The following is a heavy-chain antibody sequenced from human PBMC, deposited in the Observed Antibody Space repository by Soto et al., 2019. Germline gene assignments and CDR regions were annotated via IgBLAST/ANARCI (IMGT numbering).Heavy chain of an antibody. CDR2: ISYDGSNK. D-gene: IGHD3-10*01. J-gene: IGHJ4*02. CDR3: AKVSRLMVRKLFPLDH. V-gene: IGHV3-30*18. Sequence: QVQLVESGGGVVQPGRSLRLSCAASGFTFSSYGMHWVRQAPGKGLEWVAVISYDGSNKYYADSVKGRFTISRDNSENTLYLQMNSLRPEDTAVYYCAKVSRLMVRKLFPLDHWGQGNLGTVSS. CDR1: GFTFSSYG.